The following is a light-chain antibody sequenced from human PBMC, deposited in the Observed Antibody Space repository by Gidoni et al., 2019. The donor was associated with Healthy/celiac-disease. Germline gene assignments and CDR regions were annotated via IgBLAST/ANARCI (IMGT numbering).Light chain of an antibody. CDR1: RSNIGAGYD. J-gene: IGLJ3*02. CDR3: QSYDSSLSGSV. Sequence: QAVLTQAPSVSGAPGQRVTISCTGNRSNIGAGYDVHWYQLLPGTAPKLLIYGNRNRPSGVPDRFSGSKSANSASLAITGLQSEDEADYYCQSYDSSLSGSVFGGGTKLTVL. CDR2: GNR. V-gene: IGLV1-40*01.